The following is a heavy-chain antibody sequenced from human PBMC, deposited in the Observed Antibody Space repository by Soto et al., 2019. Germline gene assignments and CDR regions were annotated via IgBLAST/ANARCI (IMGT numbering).Heavy chain of an antibody. D-gene: IGHD2-15*01. Sequence: QVQLVQSGAEVKKPGASVKVSCKASGYTFTSYAMHWVRQAPGQRLEWMGWINAGNGNTKYSQKFQGRVTITRDTSAGTAYMELSSLRSEDTAVYYCARRPGGPDGPGDYWGQGTLVTVSS. CDR1: GYTFTSYA. CDR2: INAGNGNT. CDR3: ARRPGGPDGPGDY. V-gene: IGHV1-3*01. J-gene: IGHJ4*02.